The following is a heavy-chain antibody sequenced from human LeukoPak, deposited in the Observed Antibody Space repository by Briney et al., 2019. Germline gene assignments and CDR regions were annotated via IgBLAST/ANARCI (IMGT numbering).Heavy chain of an antibody. J-gene: IGHJ4*02. V-gene: IGHV4-61*08. CDR1: GGSIRSGDFY. CDR3: ARETPGAGHFDY. Sequence: SETLSLTSTVSGGSIRSGDFYWSWIRQPPGKGLEWIGYIYYSGGTHYNPSLKSRVTMLVDTSKNQFSLKLTAVTAADTAVYYCARETPGAGHFDYWGQGSLVTVSS. D-gene: IGHD7-27*01. CDR2: IYYSGGT.